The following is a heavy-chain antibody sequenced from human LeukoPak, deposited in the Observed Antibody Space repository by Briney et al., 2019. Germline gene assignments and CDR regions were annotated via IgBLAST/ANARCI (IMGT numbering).Heavy chain of an antibody. CDR3: ARALPSPLYSGSYADAFDI. CDR1: GFTFSSYS. CDR2: ISSSSSYI. V-gene: IGHV3-21*01. J-gene: IGHJ3*02. D-gene: IGHD1-26*01. Sequence: PEGSLRLSCAASGFTFSSYSMNWVRQAPGKGLEWVSSISSSSSYIYYADSVKGRFTISRDNAKNSLYLQMNSLRAEDTAVYYGARALPSPLYSGSYADAFDIWGQGTMVTVSS.